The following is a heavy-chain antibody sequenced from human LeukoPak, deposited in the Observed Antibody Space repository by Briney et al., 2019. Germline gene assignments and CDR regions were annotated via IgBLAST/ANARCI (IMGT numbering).Heavy chain of an antibody. CDR3: ARRHTSSWHFDY. D-gene: IGHD6-13*01. J-gene: IGHJ4*02. Sequence: GESLKISCKGSGYSFFSHWIGWVRQMPGKGLEWMGLIYTGDSDAVYSPSFQGQVTISADKSNSTAYLQWSSLKASDTATYYCARRHTSSWHFDYWGQGTLVTVSS. CDR2: IYTGDSDA. CDR1: GYSFFSHW. V-gene: IGHV5-51*01.